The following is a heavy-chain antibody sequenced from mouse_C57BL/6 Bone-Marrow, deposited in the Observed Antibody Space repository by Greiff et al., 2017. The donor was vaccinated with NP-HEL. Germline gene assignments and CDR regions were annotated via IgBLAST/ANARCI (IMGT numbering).Heavy chain of an antibody. Sequence: EVQGVESVAELVRPGASVKLSCTASGFNIKNTYMHWVKQRPEQGLEWIGRIDPANGNTKYAPKFQGKATITADTSSNTAYLQLSSLTAEDTAIYDCVGGMDDWGQGTTVTVSS. CDR3: VGGMDD. CDR1: GFNIKNTY. CDR2: IDPANGNT. V-gene: IGHV14-3*01. D-gene: IGHD3-3*01. J-gene: IGHJ4*01.